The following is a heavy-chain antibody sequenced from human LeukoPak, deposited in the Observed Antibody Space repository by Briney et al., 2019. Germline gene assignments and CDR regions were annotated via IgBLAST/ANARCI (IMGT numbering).Heavy chain of an antibody. D-gene: IGHD1-26*01. Sequence: GGSLRLSCAASGFTFSSYSMNWARQAPGKGMEWVSSISSSSSYIYYADSVKGRFTISRDNAKNSLYLQMNSLRAEDTAVYYCARLYARRGAGGFNFDYWGQGTLVTVSS. CDR3: ARLYARRGAGGFNFDY. CDR2: ISSSSSYI. V-gene: IGHV3-21*01. CDR1: GFTFSSYS. J-gene: IGHJ4*02.